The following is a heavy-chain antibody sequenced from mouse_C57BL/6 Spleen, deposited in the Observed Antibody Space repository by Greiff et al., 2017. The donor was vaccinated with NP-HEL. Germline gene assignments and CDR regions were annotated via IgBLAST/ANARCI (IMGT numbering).Heavy chain of an antibody. D-gene: IGHD1-1*01. CDR3: ARKRDYFGSHYFDY. V-gene: IGHV1-69*01. CDR1: GYTFTSYW. CDR2: IDPSDSYT. J-gene: IGHJ2*01. Sequence: QVQLQQPGAELVMPGASVKLSCKASGYTFTSYWMHWVKQRPGQGLEWIGEIDPSDSYTNYNQKFKGKSTLTVDKSSSTAYMQLSSLTSEDSAVYYCARKRDYFGSHYFDYWGQGTTLTVSS.